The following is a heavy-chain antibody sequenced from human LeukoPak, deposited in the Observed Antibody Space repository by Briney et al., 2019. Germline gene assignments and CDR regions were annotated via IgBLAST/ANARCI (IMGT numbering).Heavy chain of an antibody. V-gene: IGHV5-51*01. D-gene: IGHD1-26*01. Sequence: GESLKISCKRSGYSFTSYWIGWVRQMPGKGLEGMGIIYPGDSDTRYSPSFRGQVTISANQSISTAYLQWSSLKASDTAMYSCASGSLRSFDYWGQGTLVTVSS. CDR2: IYPGDSDT. CDR3: ASGSLRSFDY. CDR1: GYSFTSYW. J-gene: IGHJ4*02.